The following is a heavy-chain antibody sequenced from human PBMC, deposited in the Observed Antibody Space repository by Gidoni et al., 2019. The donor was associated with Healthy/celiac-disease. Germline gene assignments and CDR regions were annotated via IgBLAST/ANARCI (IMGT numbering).Heavy chain of an antibody. J-gene: IGHJ5*02. V-gene: IGHV3-53*02. CDR1: GFPVSSNY. CDR3: ARQLGGYSYGTNWFDP. Sequence: EVQLVETGGGLIQPGGSLRRSCAASGFPVSSNYMSWVRQAPGKGLEWVSVIYSGGSTYYADSVKGRFTISRDNSKNTLYLQMNSLRAEDTAVYYCARQLGGYSYGTNWFDPWGQGTLVTVSS. CDR2: IYSGGST. D-gene: IGHD5-18*01.